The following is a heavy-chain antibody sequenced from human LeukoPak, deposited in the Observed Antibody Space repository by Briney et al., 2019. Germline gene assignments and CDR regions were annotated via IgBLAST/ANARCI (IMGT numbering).Heavy chain of an antibody. CDR3: AGGEYDILTGFFYFDY. D-gene: IGHD3-9*01. J-gene: IGHJ4*02. Sequence: PGGSLRLSCAASGFTFDDYAMHWVRQAPGKGLEWVSSISWKSGTIGYADSVKGRFTISRDNAKNSLYLQMNSLRAEDTALYFCAGGEYDILTGFFYFDYWGQGTLVTVSS. CDR2: ISWKSGTI. V-gene: IGHV3-9*01. CDR1: GFTFDDYA.